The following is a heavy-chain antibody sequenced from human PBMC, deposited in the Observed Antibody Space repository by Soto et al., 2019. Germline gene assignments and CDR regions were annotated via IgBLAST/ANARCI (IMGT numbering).Heavy chain of an antibody. CDR1: GGSISSYY. D-gene: IGHD1-26*01. CDR2: IYYSGST. V-gene: IGHV4-59*12. J-gene: IGHJ4*02. Sequence: SETLSLTCTVSGGSISSYYWSWIRQPPGKGLEWIGYIYYSGSTNYNPSLKGRFTISRDNAKNTLYLQMNSLRAEDTAVYYCVRDDFGLGIDYWGLGTLVTVSS. CDR3: VRDDFGLGIDY.